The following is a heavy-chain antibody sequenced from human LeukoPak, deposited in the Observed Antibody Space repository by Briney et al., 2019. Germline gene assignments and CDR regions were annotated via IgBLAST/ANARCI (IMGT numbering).Heavy chain of an antibody. J-gene: IGHJ4*02. CDR3: ASRRESGSLR. Sequence: GASVKVSCKASGYTFNVYFMLLVRQAPGQGLEWMGWINPNSGGTNYAQKFQGRVTMTLDTSNSAAYMELTSLTPDDTAIYYCASRRESGSLRWGQGTLVTVSS. CDR2: INPNSGGT. V-gene: IGHV1-2*02. CDR1: GYTFNVYF. D-gene: IGHD1-26*01.